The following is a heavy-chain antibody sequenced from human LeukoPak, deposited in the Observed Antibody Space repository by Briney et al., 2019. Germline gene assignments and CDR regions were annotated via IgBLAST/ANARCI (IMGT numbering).Heavy chain of an antibody. V-gene: IGHV4-39*01. CDR1: GGSISSNSYY. D-gene: IGHD3-10*01. CDR3: ARAERSMVHDAFDI. J-gene: IGHJ3*02. CDR2: IYYGGST. Sequence: SETLSLTCTVSGGSISSNSYYWGWIRQPPGKGLEWIGDIYYGGSTYYNPSLKSRVTISVDTSKNQFSLKLSSVTAADTAVYYCARAERSMVHDAFDIWGQGTMVTVSS.